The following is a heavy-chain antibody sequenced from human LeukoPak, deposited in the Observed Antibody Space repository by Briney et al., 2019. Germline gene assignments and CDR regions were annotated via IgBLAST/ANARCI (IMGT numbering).Heavy chain of an antibody. J-gene: IGHJ4*02. CDR3: AKSRYGGYDFFDY. CDR2: ISGSGGNT. Sequence: GGSLRLPCAASGFTFGNYVLTWVRQAPGKGLEWVSTISGSGGNTFYADSVKGRFTISRDSSRNTLFLQMSSLRAGDTAIYYCAKSRYGGYDFFDYWGQGALVTVSS. V-gene: IGHV3-23*01. CDR1: GFTFGNYV. D-gene: IGHD5-12*01.